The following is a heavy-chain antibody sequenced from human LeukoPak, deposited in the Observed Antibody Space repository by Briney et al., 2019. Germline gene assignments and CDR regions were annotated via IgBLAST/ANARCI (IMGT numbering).Heavy chain of an antibody. CDR1: GFTFSSYA. J-gene: IGHJ4*02. CDR3: VKGYCSSTSCLIDY. D-gene: IGHD2-2*01. Sequence: GGSLRLSCAASGFTFSSYAMHWVRQAPGKGLEWVAVISYDGSNKYYADSVKGRFTISRDNSKNTLYLQMNSLRAEDTAVYYCVKGYCSSTSCLIDYWGQGTLVTVSS. CDR2: ISYDGSNK. V-gene: IGHV3-30-3*01.